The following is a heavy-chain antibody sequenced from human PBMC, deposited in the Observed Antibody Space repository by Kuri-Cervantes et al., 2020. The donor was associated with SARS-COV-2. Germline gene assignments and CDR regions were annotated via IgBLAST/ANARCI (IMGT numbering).Heavy chain of an antibody. CDR1: GGSISSYY. Sequence: SETLSLTCTVSGGSISSYYWSWIRQPPGKGLEWIGYIYYSGSTNYNPSLKNRVTITVDTSKNQFSLKLSSVTAADTAVYYCARDSRVGIAAAGLYYWGQGTLVTVSS. CDR3: ARDSRVGIAAAGLYY. D-gene: IGHD6-13*01. J-gene: IGHJ4*02. V-gene: IGHV4-59*01. CDR2: IYYSGST.